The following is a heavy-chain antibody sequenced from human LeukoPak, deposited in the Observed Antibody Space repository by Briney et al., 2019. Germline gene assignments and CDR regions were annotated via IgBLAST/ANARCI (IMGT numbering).Heavy chain of an antibody. Sequence: GGSLRLSCAASGFTFSDYYMSWIRQAPGKGLEWVSYISSSSTSTNYADSVKGRFTISRDNSKNTLYLQMNSLRAEDTAVYYCAKGALRIAAAGKGFDYWGQGTLVTVSS. CDR3: AKGALRIAAAGKGFDY. J-gene: IGHJ4*02. V-gene: IGHV3-11*05. CDR1: GFTFSDYY. CDR2: ISSSSTST. D-gene: IGHD6-13*01.